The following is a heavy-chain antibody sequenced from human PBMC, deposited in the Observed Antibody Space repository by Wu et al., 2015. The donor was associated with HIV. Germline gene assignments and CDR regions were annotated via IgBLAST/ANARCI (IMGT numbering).Heavy chain of an antibody. J-gene: IGHJ4*02. CDR1: GYDFPTYV. CDR3: ARTDGLVDGGNSGYDY. V-gene: IGHV1-18*01. CDR2: MKPSTGYI. Sequence: QLQLVQSGAEVKKSGASVKVSCKASGYDFPTYVVTWVRQAPGQGPEWMGWMKPSTGYIKYAQKFQGRVTMTTDTSTSTAYVELRSLRSDDTAVYYCARTDGLVDGGNSGYDYWGQGTLVTVSS. D-gene: IGHD4-23*01.